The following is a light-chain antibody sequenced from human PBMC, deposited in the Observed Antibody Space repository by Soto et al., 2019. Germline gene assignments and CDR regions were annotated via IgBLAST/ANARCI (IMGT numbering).Light chain of an antibody. Sequence: QSVLTQPASVSGSPGQSITISCTGTRSDVGGYDYVSWYQQHPGKAPKLMIYDVSNRPSGVSYRFSGSKSGNTASLTISGLQAEDEADYYCSSCTSSSNLFVFGTGTKLTVL. CDR3: SSCTSSSNLFV. CDR1: RSDVGGYDY. J-gene: IGLJ1*01. V-gene: IGLV2-14*01. CDR2: DVS.